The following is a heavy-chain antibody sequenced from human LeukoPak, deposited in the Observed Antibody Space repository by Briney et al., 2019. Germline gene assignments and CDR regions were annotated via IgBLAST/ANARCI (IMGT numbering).Heavy chain of an antibody. CDR2: INTDGSHT. J-gene: IGHJ4*02. CDR1: GFTFNNYW. CDR3: ARIKVGATGIDY. D-gene: IGHD1-26*01. Sequence: AGSLRLSRAASGFTFNNYWMHWVRQAPGKGLVWVSRINTDGSHTNYADSVKGRFTFSRDNAKNTLYLQMNSLRVEDTAVYYCARIKVGATGIDYWGQGTLVTVSS. V-gene: IGHV3-74*01.